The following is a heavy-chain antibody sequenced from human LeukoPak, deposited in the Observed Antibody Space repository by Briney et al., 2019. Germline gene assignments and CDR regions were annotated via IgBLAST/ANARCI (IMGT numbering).Heavy chain of an antibody. V-gene: IGHV3-23*01. CDR3: AKDTDVDTALGYFDY. CDR1: GFISSNYA. J-gene: IGHJ4*02. CDR2: ISGSGGTT. Sequence: GGSLRLSCAVSGFISSNYAMNWVRQAPGKGLEWVSTISGSGGTTYYADSVKGRFTISRDNAKNSLYLQMNSLRAEDTALYYCAKDTDVDTALGYFDYWGQGTLVTVSS. D-gene: IGHD5-18*01.